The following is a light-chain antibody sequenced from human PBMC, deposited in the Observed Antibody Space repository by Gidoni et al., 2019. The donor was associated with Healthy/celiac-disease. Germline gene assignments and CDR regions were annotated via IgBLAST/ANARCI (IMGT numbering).Light chain of an antibody. J-gene: IGKJ2*01. CDR1: RSLVHRDGNTF. CDR2: RIS. Sequence: DVVMTQSPLSLPVTLGQPASISCRSSRSLVHRDGNTFLTWFHQRPDQATRRRIYRISNRDSGVQDRFSGSGSGTDLTLKIRRVEAEDVGVYYCMQGTHWTQYTFGQGTKLEIK. CDR3: MQGTHWTQYT. V-gene: IGKV2-30*02.